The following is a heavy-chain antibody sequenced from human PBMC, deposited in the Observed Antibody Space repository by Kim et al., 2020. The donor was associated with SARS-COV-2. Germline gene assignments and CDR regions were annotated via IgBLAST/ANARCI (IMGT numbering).Heavy chain of an antibody. D-gene: IGHD2-15*01. CDR3: AREGRYCSGGSCYSGSFDY. V-gene: IGHV1-69*04. CDR2: IIPILGIA. CDR1: GGTFSSYT. J-gene: IGHJ4*02. Sequence: SVKVSCKASGGTFSSYTISWVRQAPGQGLEWMGRIIPILGIANYAQKFQGRVTITADKSTSTAYMELSSLRSEDTAVYYCAREGRYCSGGSCYSGSFDYWGQGTLVTVSS.